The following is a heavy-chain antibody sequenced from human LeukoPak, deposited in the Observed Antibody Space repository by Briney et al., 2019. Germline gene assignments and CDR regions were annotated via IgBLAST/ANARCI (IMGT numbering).Heavy chain of an antibody. CDR3: ARERSWFEFDY. CDR1: GGSISSGSYY. D-gene: IGHD6-13*01. CDR2: IYTSGST. Sequence: PSQTLSLTCTVSGGSISSGSYYWSWIRQPAGKGLEWIGRIYTSGSTNYNPSLKSRVTISVDTSKNQFSLKLSSVTAADTAVYYCARERSWFEFDYWGQGTLVTVSS. V-gene: IGHV4-61*02. J-gene: IGHJ4*02.